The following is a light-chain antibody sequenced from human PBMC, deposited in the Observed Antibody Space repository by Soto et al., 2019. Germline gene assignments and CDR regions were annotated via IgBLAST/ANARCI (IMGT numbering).Light chain of an antibody. CDR3: MQTLQTPLT. Sequence: DIVMTQSPFSLPVTPGEPASISCRSSRSLYSRGYNCLDWYLQKPVQPPQLLIYFGSNRAYGVPDRVSGSGSGTDFTLEISRVEAEDLGVYYCMQTLQTPLTFGGGTKVEI. J-gene: IGKJ4*01. CDR2: FGS. CDR1: RSLYSRGYNC. V-gene: IGKV2-28*01.